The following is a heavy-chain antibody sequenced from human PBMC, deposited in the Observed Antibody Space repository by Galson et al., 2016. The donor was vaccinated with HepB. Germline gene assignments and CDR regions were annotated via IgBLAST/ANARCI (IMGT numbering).Heavy chain of an antibody. V-gene: IGHV1-69*04. CDR1: GDTFSNYA. CDR3: ARAIFGVVNNWFYP. D-gene: IGHD3-3*01. CDR2: IIPILDIT. Sequence: SVKVSCKASGDTFSNYAISWVRQAPGQGLEWMGKIIPILDITHYAQKFQGRVTITADKSTTTAYMELSSLRSDDTAVYYCARAIFGVVNNWFYPWGQGTLVTVSS. J-gene: IGHJ5*02.